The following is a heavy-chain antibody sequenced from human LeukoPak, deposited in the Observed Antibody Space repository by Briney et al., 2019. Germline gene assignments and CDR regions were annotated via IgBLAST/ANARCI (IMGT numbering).Heavy chain of an antibody. CDR2: ISYDGSNK. D-gene: IGHD1-26*01. CDR3: ARVVTVGALIDAFDI. Sequence: GGSLRLSCAASGFTFSSYAMHWVRQAPGKGLEWVAVISYDGSNKYYADSVKGRFTISRDNSKNTLYLQMNSLRAEDTAVYYCARVVTVGALIDAFDIWGQGTMVTVSS. CDR1: GFTFSSYA. J-gene: IGHJ3*02. V-gene: IGHV3-30*04.